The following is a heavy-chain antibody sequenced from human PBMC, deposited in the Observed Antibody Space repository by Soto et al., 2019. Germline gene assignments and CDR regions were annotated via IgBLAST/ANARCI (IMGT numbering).Heavy chain of an antibody. CDR2: ISGSGGST. Sequence: EVQLLESGGGLVQPGGSLRLSCAASGFTFSSYAMSWVRQAPGKGLEWVSAISGSGGSTYYADSVKGRFTISRDNSKNTLYLQMNSLRAEDTAVYYCARAATVAGTKLYDFDYWGQGTLVTVSS. V-gene: IGHV3-23*01. J-gene: IGHJ4*02. CDR1: GFTFSSYA. CDR3: ARAATVAGTKLYDFDY. D-gene: IGHD6-19*01.